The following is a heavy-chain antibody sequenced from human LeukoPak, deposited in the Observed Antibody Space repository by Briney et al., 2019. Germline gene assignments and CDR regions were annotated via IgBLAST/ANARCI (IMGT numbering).Heavy chain of an antibody. CDR1: GFTFSDYY. V-gene: IGHV3-11*01. D-gene: IGHD6-13*01. Sequence: PGGSLRLSCAVSGFTFSDYYMSWIRQAPGKGLEWVSYISSGGSTISHADSAKGRFTTSRDNAENSLYLQMNSLRAEDTAVYYCARRAAAGRCLDYWGQGTLVTVSS. CDR3: ARRAAAGRCLDY. J-gene: IGHJ4*02. CDR2: ISSGGSTI.